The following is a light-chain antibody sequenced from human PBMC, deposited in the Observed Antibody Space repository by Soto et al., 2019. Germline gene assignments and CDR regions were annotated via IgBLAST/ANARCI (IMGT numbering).Light chain of an antibody. V-gene: IGKV3-20*01. CDR3: QQYGDLPLT. CDR2: GAS. CDR1: QTVINSH. Sequence: DIVLTPSPDTLSLSPGEGVTLSCSASQTVINSHVAWYRQKHGQPPRLLIQGASSRATAVTDRFSGDGAGKVFTLTISRLDTEDVAEYSCQQYGDLPLTFGRGTKLE. J-gene: IGKJ2*01.